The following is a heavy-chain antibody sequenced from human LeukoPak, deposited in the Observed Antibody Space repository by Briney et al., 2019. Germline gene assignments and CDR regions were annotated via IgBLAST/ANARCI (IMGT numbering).Heavy chain of an antibody. V-gene: IGHV4-39*07. CDR1: GGSISSSSYY. D-gene: IGHD6-6*01. Sequence: SETLSLTCTVSGGSISSSSYYWGWIRQPPGKGLEWIGSIYCSGSTYYNPSLKSRVTISVDTSKNQFSLKLSSVTAADTAVYYCARVAARLFDYWGQGALVTVSS. J-gene: IGHJ4*02. CDR2: IYCSGST. CDR3: ARVAARLFDY.